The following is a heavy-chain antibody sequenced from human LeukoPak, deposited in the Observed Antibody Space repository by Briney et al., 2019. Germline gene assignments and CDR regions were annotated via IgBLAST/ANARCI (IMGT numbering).Heavy chain of an antibody. D-gene: IGHD3-3*01. V-gene: IGHV3-21*01. Sequence: PGGSLRLSCAASGFTFSSYSMNWVRQAPGKGLEWVSSISSSSSYINYADSVKGRFTISRDNAKNSLYLQMNSLRAEDTAVYYCASFSRGYRSPFNDDYWGQGTLVTVSS. J-gene: IGHJ4*02. CDR1: GFTFSSYS. CDR3: ASFSRGYRSPFNDDY. CDR2: ISSSSSYI.